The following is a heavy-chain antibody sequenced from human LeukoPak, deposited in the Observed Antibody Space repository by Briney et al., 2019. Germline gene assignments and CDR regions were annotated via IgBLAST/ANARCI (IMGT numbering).Heavy chain of an antibody. V-gene: IGHV3-21*01. CDR1: GFTFSSYS. CDR3: ARGPITIFGVAPA. D-gene: IGHD3-3*01. J-gene: IGHJ5*02. CDR2: ISSSSSYI. Sequence: GGSLRLSCAASGFTFSSYSMNWVRQAPAKGLEWVSSISSSSSYIYYADSVKGRFTISRDNAKYSLYLQMNSLRAEDTAVYYCARGPITIFGVAPAWGQGTLVTVSS.